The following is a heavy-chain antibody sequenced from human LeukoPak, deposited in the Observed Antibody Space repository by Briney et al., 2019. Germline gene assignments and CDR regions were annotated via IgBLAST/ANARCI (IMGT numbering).Heavy chain of an antibody. Sequence: ASVRVSCKASGGTFSSYAISWVRQAPGEGLEWMGGIIPILGIANYAQTFQGRVTITADKSTTTAYMELSSLRSEDTAVYYCARRGQSVSDVWGQGTTVTVSS. CDR3: ARRGQSVSDV. J-gene: IGHJ6*02. V-gene: IGHV1-69*10. CDR1: GGTFSSYA. D-gene: IGHD5-12*01. CDR2: IIPILGIA.